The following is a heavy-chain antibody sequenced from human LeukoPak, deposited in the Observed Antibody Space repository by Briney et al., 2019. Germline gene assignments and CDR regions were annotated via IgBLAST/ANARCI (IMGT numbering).Heavy chain of an antibody. CDR1: GYTFISYG. V-gene: IGHV1-18*01. D-gene: IGHD5-12*01. J-gene: IGHJ4*02. Sequence: ASVKVSCKASGYTFISYGISWVRRAPGQGLEWMGWNSAYNANTNYAQKLQGRVTMTTDTSTTTAYMELRSLRSDDTAVYYCARQRYSGYDYSFDYWGQGTLVTVSS. CDR3: ARQRYSGYDYSFDY. CDR2: NSAYNANT.